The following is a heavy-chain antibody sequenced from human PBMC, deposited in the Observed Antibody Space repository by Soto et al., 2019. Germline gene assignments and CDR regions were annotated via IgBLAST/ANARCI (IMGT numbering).Heavy chain of an antibody. CDR2: FIHICGTA. J-gene: IGHJ3*02. CDR3: ARGVKTTVTFDAFSI. Sequence: QVQLVQSGAEVKKPGSSVKVSCKASGGTVISSAISWVRQAPGQGLEWRGGFIHICGTANDAQKFQGRVTLTAEQCQSTAYMALRRLRSEDTAVYYWARGVKTTVTFDAFSILGPGTMVPVSS. D-gene: IGHD4-17*01. V-gene: IGHV1-69*01. CDR1: GGTVISSA.